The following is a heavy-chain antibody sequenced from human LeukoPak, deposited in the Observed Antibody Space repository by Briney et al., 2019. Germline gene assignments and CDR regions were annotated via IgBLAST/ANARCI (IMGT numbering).Heavy chain of an antibody. J-gene: IGHJ4*02. Sequence: TLSLTCAVYGGSFSGFYWSWIRQPPGPGLKWIGEINHSRSTNYNPSEKSRDTISVDTDKNQSYLNLSSVTAADTVVYYCASSGRDGYNKVAYWGQGTLV. CDR2: INHSRST. CDR1: GGSFSGFY. D-gene: IGHD5-24*01. CDR3: ASSGRDGYNKVAY. V-gene: IGHV4-34*01.